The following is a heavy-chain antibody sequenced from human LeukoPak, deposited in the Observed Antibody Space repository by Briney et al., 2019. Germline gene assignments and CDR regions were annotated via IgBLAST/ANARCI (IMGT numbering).Heavy chain of an antibody. V-gene: IGHV5-10-1*01. Sequence: AESLNISWKGPEYSFTDYWISWVHQLPEKGLEWMGRIDPSDSYTNYSPSFQSHVTISADKSISTAYLQRSSLKAPDTAVYYCARLRRRFPGGCFDHWGQGTLVTVSS. CDR2: IDPSDSYT. D-gene: IGHD3-16*01. CDR3: ARLRRRFPGGCFDH. CDR1: EYSFTDYW. J-gene: IGHJ5*02.